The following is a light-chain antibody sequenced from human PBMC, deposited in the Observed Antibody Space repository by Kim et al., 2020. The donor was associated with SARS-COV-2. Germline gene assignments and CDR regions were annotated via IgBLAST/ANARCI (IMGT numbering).Light chain of an antibody. V-gene: IGLV4-69*01. Sequence: QLVLTQSPSASASLGASVKLTCTLSSGHSSYAIAWYQQQPEKSPRYLMKVYNDGRHVKGDDIPDRLSGSSSGPERYLTISGLQSDDEADYYCQTWDSGTVTFGGGTQLTVL. CDR1: SGHSSYA. CDR2: VYNDGRH. J-gene: IGLJ2*01. CDR3: QTWDSGTVT.